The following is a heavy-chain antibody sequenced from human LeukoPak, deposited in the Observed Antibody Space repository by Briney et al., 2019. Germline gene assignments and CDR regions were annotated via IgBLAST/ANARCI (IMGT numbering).Heavy chain of an antibody. CDR3: ARSSSGWEGCFDY. CDR2: IKQDGSEK. CDR1: GFTFSSYW. D-gene: IGHD6-19*01. J-gene: IGHJ4*02. Sequence: GGPLRLSCAASGFTFSSYWMSWVRQAPGKGLEWVANIKQDGSEKYYVDSVKGRFTISRDNAKNSLYLQMNSLRAEDTAVYYCARSSSGWEGCFDYWGQGTLVTVSS. V-gene: IGHV3-7*01.